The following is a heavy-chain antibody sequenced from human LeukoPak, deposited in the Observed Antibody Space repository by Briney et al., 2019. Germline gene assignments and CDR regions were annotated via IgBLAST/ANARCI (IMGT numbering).Heavy chain of an antibody. D-gene: IGHD6-13*01. CDR3: GRDIGAAIGH. J-gene: IGHJ4*02. CDR1: GDSVSSYSAG. CDR2: TYYRSKWYN. Sequence: KSSQTLSLTCAISGDSVSSYSAGWNWIRQSPSRGLEWLGRTYYRSKWYNEYALSVRSRITISPDTSKNQVSLQLNSVTPDDTAFYYCGRDIGAAIGHWGQGTLVTVSS. V-gene: IGHV6-1*01.